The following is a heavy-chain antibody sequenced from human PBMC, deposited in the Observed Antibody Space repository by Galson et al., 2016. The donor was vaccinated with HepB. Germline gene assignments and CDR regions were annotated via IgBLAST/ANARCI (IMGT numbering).Heavy chain of an antibody. CDR3: AKVLSIGTWGWFDS. CDR1: GFTYTDYG. D-gene: IGHD2-21*01. Sequence: SLRLSCAASGFTYTDYGMSWVRQAPGKGLEWVSIISHSGGTTYYADSVKGRFTISRDNSKNTLYLQMNSLRAEDTAVCYCAKVLSIGTWGWFDSWGQGTLVTVSS. J-gene: IGHJ5*01. CDR2: ISHSGGTT. V-gene: IGHV3-23*01.